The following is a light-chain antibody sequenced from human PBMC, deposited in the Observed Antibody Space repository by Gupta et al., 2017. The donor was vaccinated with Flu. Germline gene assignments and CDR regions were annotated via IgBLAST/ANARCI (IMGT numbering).Light chain of an antibody. Sequence: IVLTQSPGTLSLSPGERATLSCRASQSVGNNYLAWYQQKLGQAPRLLIYGASSRATGIPDRFSGSGYGTDFTLTISRREPEDFAVYFCQHYGNSPPFTFGHGTKVDIK. V-gene: IGKV3-20*01. CDR3: QHYGNSPPFT. CDR1: QSVGNNY. J-gene: IGKJ3*01. CDR2: GAS.